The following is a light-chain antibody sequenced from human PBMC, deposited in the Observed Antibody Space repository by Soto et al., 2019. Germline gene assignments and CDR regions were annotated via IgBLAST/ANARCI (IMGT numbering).Light chain of an antibody. Sequence: QSVLTQPPSVSGAPGQRVTISCTGSSSNIGAGYDVHWYQQLPGTAPKLLIYGNSNRPSGVPDRFSGSKSGTSASLAITGLLPEDEADYYCQSYDSSLSGGVFGGGTKLTVL. V-gene: IGLV1-40*01. J-gene: IGLJ3*02. CDR2: GNS. CDR1: SSNIGAGYD. CDR3: QSYDSSLSGGV.